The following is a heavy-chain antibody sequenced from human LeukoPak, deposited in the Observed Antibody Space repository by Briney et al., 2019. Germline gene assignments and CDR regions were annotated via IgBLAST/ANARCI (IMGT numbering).Heavy chain of an antibody. J-gene: IGHJ3*02. CDR1: GLPLSSFA. CDR3: AKELYYYGSSGPIPDAAFDI. CDR2: ICDSGGST. Sequence: GGSLTLSCAVWGLPLSSFAMRWVPESPGGAVVCVSAICDSGGSTYYADSVKGRFTISRDNSKNTLYLQMNSLRAEDTAVYYCAKELYYYGSSGPIPDAAFDIWGQGTMVTVSS. V-gene: IGHV3-23*01. D-gene: IGHD3-22*01.